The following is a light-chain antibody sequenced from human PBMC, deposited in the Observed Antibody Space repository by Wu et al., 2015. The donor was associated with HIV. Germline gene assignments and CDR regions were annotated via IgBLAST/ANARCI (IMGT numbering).Light chain of an antibody. CDR1: QNINSY. V-gene: IGKV1-5*03. Sequence: SASVGDRVTITXRASQNINSYLAWYQHKPGKAPKLLIYKASTLETGVPSRFSGSGFGTEFTLTINSLQPDDFATYYCQQFSTYSWTFGQGTQVDIK. CDR3: QQFSTYSWT. CDR2: KAS. J-gene: IGKJ1*01.